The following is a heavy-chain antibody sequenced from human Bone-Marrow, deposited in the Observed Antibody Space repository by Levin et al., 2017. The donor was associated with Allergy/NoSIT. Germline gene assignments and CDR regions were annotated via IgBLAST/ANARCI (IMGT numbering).Heavy chain of an antibody. CDR3: ARGGGNYAQY. J-gene: IGHJ4*02. CDR1: GFTFSTYW. Sequence: GGSLRLSCAASGFTFSTYWMHWVRQAPGQGLVWVSRINNDGSSTSYADSVKGRFTISRDNAKNTLYLQMNSLRAEDTAVYYCARGGGNYAQYWGQGALVTVSS. D-gene: IGHD1-26*01. CDR2: INNDGSST. V-gene: IGHV3-74*01.